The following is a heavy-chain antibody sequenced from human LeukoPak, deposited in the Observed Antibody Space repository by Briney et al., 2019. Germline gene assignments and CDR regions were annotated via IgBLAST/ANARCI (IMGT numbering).Heavy chain of an antibody. J-gene: IGHJ3*02. D-gene: IGHD2-2*01. CDR2: ISSSGSTI. V-gene: IGHV3-11*01. Sequence: GGSLSLSCAASGFTFSDYYMSWLRQAPGKGLEWVSYISSSGSTIYYADSVKGRFTISRDNAKNSLYLQMNSLRAEDTAVYYYAREGCSSTSCYTNAFDIWGQGTMVTVSP. CDR1: GFTFSDYY. CDR3: AREGCSSTSCYTNAFDI.